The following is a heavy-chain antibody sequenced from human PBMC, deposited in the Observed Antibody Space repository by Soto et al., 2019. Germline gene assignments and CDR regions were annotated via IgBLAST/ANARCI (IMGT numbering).Heavy chain of an antibody. CDR3: ARNGYCSGGSCPRSFDY. D-gene: IGHD2-15*01. J-gene: IGHJ4*02. Sequence: QVQLVQSGAEVKKPGSSVKVSCKASGGTFSSYTISWVRQAPGQGLEWMGRIIPILGIANYAQKVQGRVTITADKSTGTAYMERSSLRAEDTAVYYCARNGYCSGGSCPRSFDYWGQGTLVTVSS. CDR1: GGTFSSYT. V-gene: IGHV1-69*02. CDR2: IIPILGIA.